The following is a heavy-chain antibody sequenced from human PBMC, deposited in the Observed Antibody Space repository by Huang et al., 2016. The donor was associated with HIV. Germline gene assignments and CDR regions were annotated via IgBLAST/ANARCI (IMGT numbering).Heavy chain of an antibody. CDR1: GYSFAKYW. CDR2: IYTDDSDT. D-gene: IGHD5-18*01. Sequence: EEQLVQSGAEVKKPGESLKISCEGSGYSFAKYWIGWVRQMHGKGLEWRGIIYTDDSDTRYSPAFQGQVSISADKSISTAYLQWSSLKASDTAMYYCARLDTARNYYCYGLDVWGQGTSVIVSS. J-gene: IGHJ6*02. CDR3: ARLDTARNYYCYGLDV. V-gene: IGHV5-51*01.